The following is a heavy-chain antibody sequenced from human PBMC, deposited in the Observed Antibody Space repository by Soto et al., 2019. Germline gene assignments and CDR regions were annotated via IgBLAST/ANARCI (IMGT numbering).Heavy chain of an antibody. CDR3: ARNFYDTGNHYARIDY. CDR2: IDWDDDK. CDR1: GFSFSTSGMC. V-gene: IGHV2-70*01. D-gene: IGHD3-22*01. J-gene: IGHJ4*02. Sequence: SGPTLVNPTQTLTLTCTFSGFSFSTSGMCVSWIRQPPGKALEWLALIDWDDDKFYLTSLKTRLTISRDTSKNQVVLTMTNMDPLDTAAYYCARNFYDTGNHYARIDYWGPGTLVTVSS.